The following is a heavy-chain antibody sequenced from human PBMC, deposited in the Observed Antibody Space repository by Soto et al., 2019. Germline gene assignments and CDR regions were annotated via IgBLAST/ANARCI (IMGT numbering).Heavy chain of an antibody. Sequence: QVQLVQSGAEVKKPGASVKVSCKASGYTFTSYGISWVRQAPGQGLEWMGWIGAYNGNTNYAQKLQGRVTMTTDTSTSTAYMELRSLRSDDTAVYYCAREAVADEYQLLNFDYWGQGTLVTVSS. D-gene: IGHD2-2*01. CDR1: GYTFTSYG. V-gene: IGHV1-18*01. J-gene: IGHJ4*02. CDR2: IGAYNGNT. CDR3: AREAVADEYQLLNFDY.